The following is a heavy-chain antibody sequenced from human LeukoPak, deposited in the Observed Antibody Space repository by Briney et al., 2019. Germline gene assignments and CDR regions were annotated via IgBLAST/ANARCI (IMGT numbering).Heavy chain of an antibody. CDR1: GGSISSSSYY. Sequence: SETLSLTCTVSGGSISSSSYYWGWIRQPPGKGLEWIGSIYYSGSTYYNPSLKSRVTISVDTSKNQFSLKLSSVTAADTAVYYCARGRILTTETYNWFDPWGQGTLVTVSS. D-gene: IGHD4-11*01. V-gene: IGHV4-39*07. J-gene: IGHJ5*02. CDR2: IYYSGST. CDR3: ARGRILTTETYNWFDP.